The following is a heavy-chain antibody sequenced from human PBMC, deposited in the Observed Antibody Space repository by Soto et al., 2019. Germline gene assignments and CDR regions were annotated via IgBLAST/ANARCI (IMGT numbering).Heavy chain of an antibody. CDR3: ARLYYDILTGYHHDAFVI. CDR1: GFTFSSYW. Sequence: PGGSLRLSCAASGFTFSSYWMSWVRQAPGKGLEWVANIKQDGSEKYYVDSVKGRFTISRDNAKNSLYLQMNSLRAEDTAVYYCARLYYDILTGYHHDAFVIWGQGTMVTVSS. V-gene: IGHV3-7*01. J-gene: IGHJ3*02. CDR2: IKQDGSEK. D-gene: IGHD3-9*01.